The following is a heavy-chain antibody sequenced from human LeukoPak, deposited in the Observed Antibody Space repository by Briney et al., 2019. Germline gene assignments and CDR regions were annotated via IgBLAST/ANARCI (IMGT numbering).Heavy chain of an antibody. CDR3: ARGFSYCSSTSCYRKNYYMDV. CDR2: IYYSGST. D-gene: IGHD2-2*01. J-gene: IGHJ6*03. V-gene: IGHV4-30-4*01. Sequence: PSETLSLTCTVSGGSISSGDYYWSWIRQPPGKGLEWIGYIYYSGSTYYNPSLKSRVTISVDTSKNQFSLKLSSVTAADTAVYYCARGFSYCSSTSCYRKNYYMDVWGKGTTVTVSS. CDR1: GGSISSGDYY.